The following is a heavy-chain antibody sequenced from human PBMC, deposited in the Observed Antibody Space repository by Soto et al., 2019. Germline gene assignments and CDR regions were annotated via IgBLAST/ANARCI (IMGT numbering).Heavy chain of an antibody. V-gene: IGHV4-34*02. CDR3: ARGRTYRRTGHYRREVFDP. J-gene: IGHJ5*02. Sequence: QVQLQQWGAGLVKPSETLSVTCAVYGGSFGDYYWSWVRQPPGKGLAWIGDINPSGSTNYNPSLKGRVTLSIDTSKNQFSLELNSVTAADTAVYFCARGRTYRRTGHYRREVFDPWGQGTLVTVSS. CDR1: GGSFGDYY. CDR2: INPSGST. D-gene: IGHD7-27*01.